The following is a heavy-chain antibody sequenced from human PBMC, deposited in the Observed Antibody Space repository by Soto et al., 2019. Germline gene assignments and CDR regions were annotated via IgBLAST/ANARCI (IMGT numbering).Heavy chain of an antibody. CDR1: GYRFSSYW. V-gene: IGHV5-51*01. J-gene: IGHJ6*02. CDR3: ARQKSISEELSEYNAMYX. CDR2: IYPDDSDI. Sequence: PGEALKISWKGSGYRFSSYWIGWVRQMPGKGLELMVIIYPDDSDIRYSPSLQGQVTISADKYTSTAYLQWSSLKASDTAIYYCARQKSISEELSEYNAMYXWGQGTTVTVS. D-gene: IGHD6-6*01.